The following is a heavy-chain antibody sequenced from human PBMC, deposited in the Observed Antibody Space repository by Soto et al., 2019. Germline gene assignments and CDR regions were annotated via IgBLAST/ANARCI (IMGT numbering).Heavy chain of an antibody. CDR3: ARDEGYYDSSINEIWGY. CDR2: ISSSSSTI. CDR1: GFTFSSYS. V-gene: IGHV3-48*02. D-gene: IGHD3-22*01. Sequence: EVQLVESGGGLVQPGGSLRLSCAASGFTFSSYSMNWVRQAPGKGLEWVSYISSSSSTIYYADSVKGRFTISRDNAKNSLYLQMNSLRDEDSAVYYCARDEGYYDSSINEIWGYWGQGTLVTVSS. J-gene: IGHJ1*01.